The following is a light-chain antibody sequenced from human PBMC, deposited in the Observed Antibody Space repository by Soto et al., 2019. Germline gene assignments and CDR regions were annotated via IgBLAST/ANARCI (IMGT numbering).Light chain of an antibody. CDR3: QQYNSYSRT. Sequence: DIHMTQSPSSLSATLGDGATITCRASQSISSWLAWYQQKPGKAPKLLIYKASSLESGVPSRFSGSGSGTEFTLTISSLQPDDFATYYCQQYNSYSRTFGQGTKVDI. CDR1: QSISSW. V-gene: IGKV1-5*03. J-gene: IGKJ1*01. CDR2: KAS.